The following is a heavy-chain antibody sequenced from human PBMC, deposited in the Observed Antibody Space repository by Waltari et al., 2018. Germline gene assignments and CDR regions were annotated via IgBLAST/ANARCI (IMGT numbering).Heavy chain of an antibody. CDR1: GFTFSSYA. CDR2: ISGSGGST. V-gene: IGHV3-23*01. CDR3: AKDRSSSSSFDY. J-gene: IGHJ4*02. D-gene: IGHD6-6*01. Sequence: EVQLLESGGGLVQPGGSLSLSCAASGFTFSSYAMSWLRQAPGKGLEWVSAISGSGGSTYYADSVKGRFTISRDNSKNTLYLQMNSLRAEDTAVYYCAKDRSSSSSFDYWGQGTLVTVSS.